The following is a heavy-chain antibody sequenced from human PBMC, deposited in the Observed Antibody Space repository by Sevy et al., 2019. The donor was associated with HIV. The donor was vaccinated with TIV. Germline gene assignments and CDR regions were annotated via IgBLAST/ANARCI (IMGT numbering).Heavy chain of an antibody. V-gene: IGHV3-74*01. CDR2: IKSDGSST. CDR1: GFTFSSNW. J-gene: IGHJ4*02. CDR3: ARSMYTTTRLD. D-gene: IGHD1-1*01. Sequence: GGSLRLSCAASGFTFSSNWMHWVRQAPGKGLVWVSRIKSDGSSTSYADSVKGRFTISRDNAKNTLYLQMNSLRVEDTAVYYCARSMYTTTRLDWGQGTLVTVSS.